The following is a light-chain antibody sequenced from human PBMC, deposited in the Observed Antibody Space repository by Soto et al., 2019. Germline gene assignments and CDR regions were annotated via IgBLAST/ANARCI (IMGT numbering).Light chain of an antibody. Sequence: EIVLTQSPATLSLSPGERATLSCRANQSVSSYLAWYQQKPGQAPRLLIYDASNRATGIPARFSGSGSGTDFTLTISSLEPEDFAVYYCQQRRGFGGGTKVEIK. V-gene: IGKV3-11*01. CDR1: QSVSSY. J-gene: IGKJ4*01. CDR3: QQRRG. CDR2: DAS.